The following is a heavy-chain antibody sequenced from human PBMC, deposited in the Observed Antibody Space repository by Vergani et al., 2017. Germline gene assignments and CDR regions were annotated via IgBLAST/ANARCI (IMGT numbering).Heavy chain of an antibody. V-gene: IGHV4-34*01. J-gene: IGHJ4*02. CDR3: ARGTALEAVAGTNFDY. CDR1: GFTFSSYA. D-gene: IGHD6-19*01. CDR2: INHSGST. Sequence: VQLLESGGGLVQPGGSLRLSCAASGFTFSSYAMSWIRQPPGKGLEWIGEINHSGSTNYNPSLKSRVTISVDTSKNQFSLKLSSVTAADTAVYYCARGTALEAVAGTNFDYWGQGTLVTVSS.